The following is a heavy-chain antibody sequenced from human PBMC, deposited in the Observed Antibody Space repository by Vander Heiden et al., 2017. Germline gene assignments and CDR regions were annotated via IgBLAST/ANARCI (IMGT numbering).Heavy chain of an antibody. V-gene: IGHV3-23*01. CDR3: AKGLDEEIDAFDI. CDR2: ISGSGGST. CDR1: GVPFSSHA. J-gene: IGHJ3*02. Sequence: EVQLLESGGGLVQPGGSQRLSCAASGVPFSSHAMSWVSQAPGKGLEWVSAISGSGGSTYYADSVKGRFTISRDNSKNTLYLQMNSLRAEDTAVYYCAKGLDEEIDAFDIWGQGTMVTVSS.